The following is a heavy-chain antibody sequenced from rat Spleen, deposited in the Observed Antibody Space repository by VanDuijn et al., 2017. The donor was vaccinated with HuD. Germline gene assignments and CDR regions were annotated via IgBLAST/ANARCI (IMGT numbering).Heavy chain of an antibody. CDR2: ISYDGSTP. CDR3: TRGYYFDY. Sequence: EVQVVESGGVIVQPGRSMKLSCAASGFTFSNYDMVWVRQAPTKGLKWVASISYDGSTPYYRDSVKGRFTISRDNAKSTLYLQMDSLRSEDTATYYCTRGYYFDYWGQGVMVTVSS. CDR1: GFTFSNYD. J-gene: IGHJ2*01. V-gene: IGHV5-7*01.